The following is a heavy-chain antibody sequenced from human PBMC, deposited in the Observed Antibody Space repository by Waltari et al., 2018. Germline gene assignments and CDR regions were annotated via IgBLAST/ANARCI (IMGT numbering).Heavy chain of an antibody. CDR3: ARDWRRSLEFFDWLLFALDF. CDR1: GFTFSSDW. CDR2: IKEDGSGK. Sequence: EVQLVESGGGLVQPGGSLRLSCAAPGFTFSSDWMLWVRQAPGKGLVWVANIKEDGSGKYYVDSVKGRCTISRDNAKNSLYLQMNSLRAEDTAVYYCARDWRRSLEFFDWLLFALDFWGQGTLVAVSS. D-gene: IGHD3-3*02. V-gene: IGHV3-7*03. J-gene: IGHJ4*02.